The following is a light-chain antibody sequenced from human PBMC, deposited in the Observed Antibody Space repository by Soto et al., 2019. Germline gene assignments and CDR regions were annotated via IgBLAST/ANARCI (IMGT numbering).Light chain of an antibody. Sequence: QSALTQPASVSGSPGQSITISCTGTISDVGAHKFVAWYQHHPGKAPKVVIYEDSSRPSGVSNRFSGAKSGNMASLTISGLQPEDEADYYCSSYTRAHSLVFGGGTQLTVL. CDR1: ISDVGAHKF. CDR2: EDS. V-gene: IGLV2-14*01. J-gene: IGLJ3*02. CDR3: SSYTRAHSLV.